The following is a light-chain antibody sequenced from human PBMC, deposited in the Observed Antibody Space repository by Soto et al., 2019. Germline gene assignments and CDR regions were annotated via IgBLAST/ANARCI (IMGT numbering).Light chain of an antibody. Sequence: QSVLTQPASVSGSPGQSITISCTGTSSDVGGYNYVSWYQQHPGKAPKLMIFEVSNRPSGVSNRFSGSKSGNTASLTISGLQTEDEADYCCTSYTSSFTHLFGTGTKVTVL. V-gene: IGLV2-14*01. CDR2: EVS. J-gene: IGLJ1*01. CDR3: TSYTSSFTHL. CDR1: SSDVGGYNY.